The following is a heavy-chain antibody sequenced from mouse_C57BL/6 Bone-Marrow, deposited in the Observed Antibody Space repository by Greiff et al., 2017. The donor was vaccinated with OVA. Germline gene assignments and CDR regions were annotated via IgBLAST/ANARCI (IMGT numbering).Heavy chain of an antibody. J-gene: IGHJ2*01. Sequence: EVHLVESGGDLVKPGGSLKLSCAASGFTFSSYGMSWVRQTPDKRLEWVATISSGGSYTYYPDSVKGRFTISRDNAKNTLYLRMSSLKSEDTAMYYCAQLGRLDYWGQGTTLTVSS. V-gene: IGHV5-6*01. D-gene: IGHD4-1*02. CDR1: GFTFSSYG. CDR2: ISSGGSYT. CDR3: AQLGRLDY.